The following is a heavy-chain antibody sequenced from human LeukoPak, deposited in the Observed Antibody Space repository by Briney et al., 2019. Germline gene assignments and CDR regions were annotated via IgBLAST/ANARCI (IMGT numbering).Heavy chain of an antibody. D-gene: IGHD6-13*01. Sequence: PGGSLRLSCAASGFTFSSYWMHWVRQAPGKGLVWVSRINSDGSSTSYADSVKGRFTISKDNSKNTLYLQMNSLRAEDTAVYYCAKDPWFLEGYSSSWYGSHFDYWGQGTLVTVSS. CDR1: GFTFSSYW. CDR2: INSDGSST. J-gene: IGHJ4*02. CDR3: AKDPWFLEGYSSSWYGSHFDY. V-gene: IGHV3-74*01.